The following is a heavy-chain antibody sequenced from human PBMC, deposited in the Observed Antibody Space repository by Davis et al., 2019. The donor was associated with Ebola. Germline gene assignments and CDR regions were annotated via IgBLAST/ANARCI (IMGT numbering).Heavy chain of an antibody. J-gene: IGHJ6*02. V-gene: IGHV1-18*01. CDR1: GYTFTTYG. D-gene: IGHD2-15*01. Sequence: AASVTVSCKASGYTFTTYGISWVRQAPGQGLAWMGWISTYNDNTNYAQKLQGRVTMTTDTSTSTAYMELRSLRSDDTAVYYCARDRYCSGGSCYSSYYYGMDVWGQGTTVTVSS. CDR3: ARDRYCSGGSCYSSYYYGMDV. CDR2: ISTYNDNT.